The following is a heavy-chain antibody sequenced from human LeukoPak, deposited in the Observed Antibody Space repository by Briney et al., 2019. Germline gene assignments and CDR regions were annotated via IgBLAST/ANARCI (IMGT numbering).Heavy chain of an antibody. CDR3: AKSQPAAISWFDP. V-gene: IGHV3-23*01. J-gene: IGHJ5*02. CDR2: ISFSGGST. D-gene: IGHD2-2*02. CDR1: GFTFSIYG. Sequence: PGGSLRLSCAASGFTFSIYGMNWVRQAPGKGLEWVTAISFSGGSTYYADSVKGRFTISRDNSKNTLYLQMNSLRVEDTAVYYCAKSQPAAISWFDPWGQGTLVTVSS.